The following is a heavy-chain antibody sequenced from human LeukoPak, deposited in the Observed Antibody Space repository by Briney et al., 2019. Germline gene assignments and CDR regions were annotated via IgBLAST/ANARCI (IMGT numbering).Heavy chain of an antibody. CDR3: ASVLLWFGDPNHNY. CDR1: GGNFNTFA. J-gene: IGHJ4*02. CDR2: IIPVFGKA. Sequence: ASVRVPCKASGGNFNTFAISWVRQAPGQGLEWMGGIIPVFGKAIYAQKFQGRVTITADESTSTAYMELSGLRSEDTAVYYCASVLLWFGDPNHNYWGQGTLVTVSS. V-gene: IGHV1-69*13. D-gene: IGHD3-10*01.